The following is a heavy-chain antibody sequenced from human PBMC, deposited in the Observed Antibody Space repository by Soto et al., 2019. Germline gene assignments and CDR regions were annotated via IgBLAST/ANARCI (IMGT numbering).Heavy chain of an antibody. CDR3: ARVGRYYYDSSGYYYFDY. CDR1: GGSISSSNW. V-gene: IGHV4-4*02. J-gene: IGHJ4*02. D-gene: IGHD3-22*01. CDR2: IYHSGST. Sequence: SETLSLTCAVSGGSISSSNWWSWVRQPPGKGLEWIGEIYHSGSTNYNPSLKSRVTISVDKSKNQFSLKLSSVTAADTAVYYCARVGRYYYDSSGYYYFDYWGQGTPVTVSS.